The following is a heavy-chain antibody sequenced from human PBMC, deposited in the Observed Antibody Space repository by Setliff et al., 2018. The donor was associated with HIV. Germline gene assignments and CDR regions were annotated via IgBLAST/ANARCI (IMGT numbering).Heavy chain of an antibody. J-gene: IGHJ2*01. CDR3: ARETNASGSLTAYWYFDL. D-gene: IGHD3-10*01. V-gene: IGHV4-30-4*08. CDR1: GGSISSGDYY. Sequence: SETLSLTCTVSGGSISSGDYYRTWTRQPPGKGLEWIGYIYNSGSTYYEPSLRGRVTISIDRSKNQFSLKLNSVTAADTAVYYCARETNASGSLTAYWYFDLWGRGNLVTVSS. CDR2: IYNSGST.